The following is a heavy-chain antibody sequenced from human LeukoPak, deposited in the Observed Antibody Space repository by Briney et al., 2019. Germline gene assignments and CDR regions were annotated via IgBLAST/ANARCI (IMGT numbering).Heavy chain of an antibody. D-gene: IGHD2-21*01. CDR3: AKDQIVVVIATFSY. V-gene: IGHV3-23*01. CDR1: GFTFNSHA. J-gene: IGHJ4*02. CDR2: FRGSGGST. Sequence: GSLRPLCSAFGFTFNSHAISWVRQGPRKGPEWGSAFRGSGGSTYYADSVKGRFTISRDNSKNTLYLQMNSLRAEDTAVYYCAKDQIVVVIATFSYWGQGTLVTVSS.